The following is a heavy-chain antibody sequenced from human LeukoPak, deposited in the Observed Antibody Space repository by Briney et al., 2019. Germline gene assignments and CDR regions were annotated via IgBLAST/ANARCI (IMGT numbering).Heavy chain of an antibody. D-gene: IGHD3-9*01. CDR3: ARGSGYYDILTAQLGNDY. Sequence: ASVKVSCKASGGTFSSYAISWVRQAPGQGLEWMGWISAYNGNTNYAQKLQGRVTMTTDTSTSTAYMELRSLRSDDTAVYYCARGSGYYDILTAQLGNDYWGQGTLVTVSS. CDR2: ISAYNGNT. V-gene: IGHV1-18*01. CDR1: GGTFSSYA. J-gene: IGHJ4*02.